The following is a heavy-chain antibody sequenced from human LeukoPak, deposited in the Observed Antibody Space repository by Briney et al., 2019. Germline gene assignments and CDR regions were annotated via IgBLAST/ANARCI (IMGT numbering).Heavy chain of an antibody. CDR3: VRDDGSSGYYYRFIY. CDR2: IWYDGSNK. V-gene: IGHV3-33*01. CDR1: GFTFTRYG. Sequence: GGSLRLSCTASGFTFTRYGMHWVRQAPGKGLEWVAVIWYDGSNKYYADSMKGRFTISKDNSENTLYLQMNSLRAEDTAVYYCVRDDGSSGYYYRFIYWGQGTPVTVSS. J-gene: IGHJ4*02. D-gene: IGHD3-22*01.